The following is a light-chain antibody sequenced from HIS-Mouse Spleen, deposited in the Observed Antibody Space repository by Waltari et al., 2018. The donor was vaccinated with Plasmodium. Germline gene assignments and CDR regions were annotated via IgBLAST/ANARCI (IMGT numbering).Light chain of an antibody. CDR1: KLGDKY. V-gene: IGLV3-1*01. J-gene: IGLJ3*02. CDR3: QVWDSSTV. CDR2: QDS. Sequence: SYELTQPPSVSVSPGQTASITCPGDKLGDKYACWYQQKPGQSPVLVIYQDSKRPSGIPERFSGSNSGNTATLTISRAQAGDEADYYCQVWDSSTVFGGGTKLTVL.